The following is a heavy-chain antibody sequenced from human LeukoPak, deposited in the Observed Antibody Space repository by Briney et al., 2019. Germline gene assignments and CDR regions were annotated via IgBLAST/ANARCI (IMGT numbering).Heavy chain of an antibody. CDR3: ARESGALRGYSYGH. CDR2: IKQDGSEK. Sequence: QTGGSLRLSCAASGFTFSSYWVSWVRQAPGKGLEWVANIKQDGSEKYYVDSVKGRFTISRDNAKNSLYLQMNSLRAEDTALYYCARESGALRGYSYGHWGQGTLVTVSS. J-gene: IGHJ4*02. V-gene: IGHV3-7*01. D-gene: IGHD5-18*01. CDR1: GFTFSSYW.